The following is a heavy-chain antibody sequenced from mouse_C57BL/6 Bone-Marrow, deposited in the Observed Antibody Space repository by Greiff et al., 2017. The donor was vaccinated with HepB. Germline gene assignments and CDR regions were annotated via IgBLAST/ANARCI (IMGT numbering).Heavy chain of an antibody. D-gene: IGHD1-1*01. V-gene: IGHV1-80*01. J-gene: IGHJ4*01. CDR1: GYAFSSYW. CDR2: IYPGDGDT. Sequence: VQLQQSGAELVKPGASVKISCKASGYAFSSYWMNWVKQRPGKGLEWIGQIYPGDGDTNYNGKFKGKATLTADKSSSTAYMQLSSLTSEDSAVYFCARSWYYGSSFYYAMDYWGQGTSVTVSS. CDR3: ARSWYYGSSFYYAMDY.